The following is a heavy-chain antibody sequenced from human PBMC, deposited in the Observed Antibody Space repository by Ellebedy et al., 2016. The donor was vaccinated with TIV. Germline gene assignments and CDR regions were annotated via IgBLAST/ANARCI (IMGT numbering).Heavy chain of an antibody. J-gene: IGHJ4*02. Sequence: ASVKVSXKASGYTFTSYYMHWVRQAPGQGLEWMGIINPSGGRTSYAQKFQGRVTMTRDTSTSTVYMELSSLRSEDTAVYYCARDLFGGVTADYWGQGTLVTVSP. V-gene: IGHV1-46*01. CDR2: INPSGGRT. CDR3: ARDLFGGVTADY. CDR1: GYTFTSYY. D-gene: IGHD3-16*01.